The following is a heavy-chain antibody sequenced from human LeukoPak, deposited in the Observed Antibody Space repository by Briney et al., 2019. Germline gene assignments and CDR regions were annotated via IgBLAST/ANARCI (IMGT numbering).Heavy chain of an antibody. D-gene: IGHD2-2*02. CDR3: AKRWSIVVVPAAIGANFDY. J-gene: IGHJ4*02. Sequence: GGSLRLSCAASGFTFSSYAMSWVRQAPGKGLEWVSAISGSGGSTYYADSVKGRFTISRDNSKNTLYLQMNSLRAEDTAVYYCAKRWSIVVVPAAIGANFDYWGQGTLVTVSS. V-gene: IGHV3-23*01. CDR2: ISGSGGST. CDR1: GFTFSSYA.